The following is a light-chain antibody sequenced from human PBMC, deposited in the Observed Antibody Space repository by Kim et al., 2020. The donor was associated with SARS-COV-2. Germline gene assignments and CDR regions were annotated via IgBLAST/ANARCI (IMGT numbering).Light chain of an antibody. J-gene: IGLJ2*01. CDR1: SSDAGGYVF. Sequence: GQSITISCTGTSSDAGGYVFFSWYQQHPGKAPKLMIYDVNNRPSGVSNRFSGSKSGNTASLTISGLQAEDEADYYCGSYTSNTLVVFGGGTQLTVL. V-gene: IGLV2-14*03. CDR2: DVN. CDR3: GSYTSNTLVV.